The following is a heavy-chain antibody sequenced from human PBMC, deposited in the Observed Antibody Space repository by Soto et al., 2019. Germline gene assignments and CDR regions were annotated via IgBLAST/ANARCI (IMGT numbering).Heavy chain of an antibody. CDR1: GGSISSYY. CDR2: IYYSGST. V-gene: IGHV4-59*01. Sequence: PSETLSLTCTVSGGSISSYYWSWIRQPPGKGLEWIGYIYYSGSTNYNPSLKSRVTISVDTSKNQFSLKLSSVTAADTAVCYCARGAAGHFDYWGPGTLVTVSS. D-gene: IGHD6-13*01. CDR3: ARGAAGHFDY. J-gene: IGHJ4*02.